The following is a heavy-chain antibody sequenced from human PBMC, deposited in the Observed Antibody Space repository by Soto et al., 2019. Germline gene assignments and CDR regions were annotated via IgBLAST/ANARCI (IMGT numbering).Heavy chain of an antibody. CDR3: ASLVYSSGCYYFDY. Sequence: VQLQESGPGLVKSSEILSLTCTVSGGSISSYYWAWIRQPVGSGLEYIGRIYTSDSTNYNPSFKSRVAMSVDASKNQFSLQMTSVTAADTAVYYCASLVYSSGCYYFDYWGPGILVTVS. CDR2: IYTSDST. V-gene: IGHV4-4*07. D-gene: IGHD6-19*01. CDR1: GGSISSYY. J-gene: IGHJ4*02.